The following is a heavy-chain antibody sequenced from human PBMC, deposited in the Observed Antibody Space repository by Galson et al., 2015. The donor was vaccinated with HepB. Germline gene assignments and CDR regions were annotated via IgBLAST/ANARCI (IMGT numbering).Heavy chain of an antibody. D-gene: IGHD4-17*01. CDR2: ISYTGRYT. CDR1: GFSFNYFP. J-gene: IGHJ2*01. Sequence: SLRLSCAASGFSFNYFPMHWVRQAPGKGLEWVAVISYTGRYTGYAGFGRGRFTISRDNSRNALYLQMNSLTVEDTALYYCVRTRGAAAGDYQNWYFDLWGRGTPVTVSS. V-gene: IGHV3-30*04. CDR3: VRTRGAAAGDYQNWYFDL.